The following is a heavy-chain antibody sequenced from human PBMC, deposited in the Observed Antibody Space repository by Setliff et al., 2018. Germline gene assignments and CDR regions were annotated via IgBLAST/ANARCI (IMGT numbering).Heavy chain of an antibody. Sequence: KVSCKASGYTFTSYYMHWVRQMPGKGLEWMGIIYPGDSDTRYSPSFQGRVTISADKSISTAYLQWSSLKASDTAMYYCASSSGSSSNDAFDIWGQGTTVTVSS. CDR2: IYPGDSDT. CDR1: GYTFTSYY. V-gene: IGHV5-51*01. CDR3: ASSSGSSSNDAFDI. D-gene: IGHD1-26*01. J-gene: IGHJ3*02.